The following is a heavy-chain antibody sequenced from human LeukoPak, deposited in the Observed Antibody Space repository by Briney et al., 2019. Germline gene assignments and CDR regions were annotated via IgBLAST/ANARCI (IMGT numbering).Heavy chain of an antibody. Sequence: GGSLRLSCAASGFTFSSYAMSWVRQAPGKGLKWVSTINDNGDGTYYADSVKGRFTVSRDNSKNTLYLQMNSLRADDTAVYYCASKLGYWGQGTLVTVSS. CDR1: GFTFSSYA. J-gene: IGHJ4*02. CDR2: INDNGDGT. CDR3: ASKLGY. D-gene: IGHD7-27*01. V-gene: IGHV3-23*01.